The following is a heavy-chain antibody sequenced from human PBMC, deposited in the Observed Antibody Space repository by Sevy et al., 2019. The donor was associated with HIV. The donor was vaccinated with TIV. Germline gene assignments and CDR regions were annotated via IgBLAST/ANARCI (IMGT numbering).Heavy chain of an antibody. Sequence: SETLSLTCAVSGYSISSGYYWGWIRQPPGKGLEWIGSIYHSGSIYYNPSLKSRVTISVDTSKNQFSLKLSSVTAADTAVYYCARVHSITMVRGVIPPYYFDYWGQGTLVTVSS. J-gene: IGHJ4*02. CDR1: GYSISSGYY. CDR3: ARVHSITMVRGVIPPYYFDY. D-gene: IGHD3-10*01. V-gene: IGHV4-38-2*01. CDR2: IYHSGSI.